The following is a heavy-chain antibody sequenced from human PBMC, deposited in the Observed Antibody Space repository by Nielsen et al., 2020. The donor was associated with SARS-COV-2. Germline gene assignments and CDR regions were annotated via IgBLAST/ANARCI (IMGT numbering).Heavy chain of an antibody. Sequence: SVKVSCKASGYTFTSYAISWVRQAPGQGLEWMGGIIPIFGTANYAQKFQGRVTITADKSTSTAYMELSSLRSEDTAVYYCAQGSSSQPNDAFDIWGQGTMVTVSS. J-gene: IGHJ3*02. CDR2: IIPIFGTA. CDR3: AQGSSSQPNDAFDI. D-gene: IGHD6-13*01. CDR1: GYTFTSYA. V-gene: IGHV1-69*06.